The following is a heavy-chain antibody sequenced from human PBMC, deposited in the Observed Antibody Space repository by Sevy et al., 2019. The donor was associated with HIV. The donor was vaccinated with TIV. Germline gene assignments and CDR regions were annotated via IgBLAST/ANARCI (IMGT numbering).Heavy chain of an antibody. CDR2: ISPFLNIA. CDR3: ARDPVCSNTICYYYYLDV. D-gene: IGHD2-2*01. Sequence: ASVKVSCKTSGGTFRNSAISWIRQAPGQRLEWMGGISPFLNIANYAQKFQGRLTITADKSTSTAYTDLSSLESDDTAIYYCARDPVCSNTICYYYYLDVWGKGTTVTVSS. CDR1: GGTFRNSA. V-gene: IGHV1-69*10. J-gene: IGHJ6*03.